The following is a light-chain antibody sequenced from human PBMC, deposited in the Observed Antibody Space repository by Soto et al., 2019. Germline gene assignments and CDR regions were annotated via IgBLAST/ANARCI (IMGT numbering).Light chain of an antibody. CDR2: DAS. Sequence: EMVLTQSPATLSLSPGERATLSCRASQSVGTYLAWYHQKPGQAPRLLIYDASNRATGIPARFSGSGSGTDFTLTISSLEPEDFAVYYCQQRSNWPPWTFGQGTKVEV. V-gene: IGKV3-11*01. J-gene: IGKJ1*01. CDR3: QQRSNWPPWT. CDR1: QSVGTY.